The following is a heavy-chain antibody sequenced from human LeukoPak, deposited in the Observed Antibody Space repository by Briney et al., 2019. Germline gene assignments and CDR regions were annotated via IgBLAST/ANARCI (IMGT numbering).Heavy chain of an antibody. J-gene: IGHJ6*02. V-gene: IGHV4-4*07. Sequence: PSETLSLTCTVSGGSISSYYWGWIRQPAGKGLEWIGRIYTSGSTNYNPSLKSRVTMSVDTSKNQFSLKLSSVTAADTAVYYCARDLFGDSSSWYLITQGYYYGMDVWGQGTTVTVSS. CDR3: ARDLFGDSSSWYLITQGYYYGMDV. CDR2: IYTSGST. D-gene: IGHD6-13*01. CDR1: GGSISSYY.